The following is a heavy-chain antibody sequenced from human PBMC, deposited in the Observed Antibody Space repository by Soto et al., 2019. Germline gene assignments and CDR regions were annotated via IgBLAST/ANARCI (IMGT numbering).Heavy chain of an antibody. CDR2: ISYDGSNK. CDR3: AKDLGAAAGMGHYYYGMDV. V-gene: IGHV3-30*18. CDR1: GFTFSIYG. D-gene: IGHD6-13*01. J-gene: IGHJ6*02. Sequence: GSLRLPCAASGFTFSIYGMHWVLQAPGKGLEWVAVISYDGSNKYYADSVKGRFTISRDSSKNTLYLQMNSLRAEDTAVYYCAKDLGAAAGMGHYYYGMDVWGQGTTVTVSS.